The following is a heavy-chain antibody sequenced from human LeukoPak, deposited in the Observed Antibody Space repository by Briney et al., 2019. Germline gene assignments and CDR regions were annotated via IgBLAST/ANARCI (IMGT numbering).Heavy chain of an antibody. D-gene: IGHD6-19*01. CDR2: INHSGIT. CDR3: ATLTIAVAGSLSGY. V-gene: IGHV4-34*01. CDR1: GGSFSGYY. J-gene: IGHJ4*02. Sequence: PSETLSLTCAVYGGSFSGYYWSWIRQPPGKGLEWIGEINHSGITNYNPSLKSRVTISVDTSKNQFSLKLSSVTAADTAVYYCATLTIAVAGSLSGYWGQGTLVTVSS.